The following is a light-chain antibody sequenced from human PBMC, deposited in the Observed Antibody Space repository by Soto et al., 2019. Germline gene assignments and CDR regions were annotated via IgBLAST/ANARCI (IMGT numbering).Light chain of an antibody. V-gene: IGKV3-15*01. CDR1: QSVSSN. CDR3: QQYNNWVT. CDR2: GAS. J-gene: IGKJ3*01. Sequence: EIVMTQSPATLSVSPVERATLSCRASQSVSSNLAWYQQKPGQAPRLLIYGASTRATGIPARFSGSGSGTEFTLTISSLQSEDFAVYYCQQYNNWVTFGPGTKVDI.